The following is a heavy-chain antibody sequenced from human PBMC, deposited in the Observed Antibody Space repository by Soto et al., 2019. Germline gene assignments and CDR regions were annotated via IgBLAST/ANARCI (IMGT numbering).Heavy chain of an antibody. Sequence: EVQLSESGGGFVQPGGSLRLSCVASGFTFRNYAMSWVRQAPGKGLEWVSNISGNGGSTYYAGSVKGRFTVSRDNSKNTLYLQLNSLRVEDTAVYFCVSFQGLSEYWGQGTLVTVSS. CDR3: VSFQGLSEY. V-gene: IGHV3-23*01. J-gene: IGHJ4*02. CDR1: GFTFRNYA. CDR2: ISGNGGST.